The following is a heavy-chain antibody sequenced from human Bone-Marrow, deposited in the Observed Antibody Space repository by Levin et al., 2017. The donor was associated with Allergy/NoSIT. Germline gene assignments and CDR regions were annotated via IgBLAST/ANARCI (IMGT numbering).Heavy chain of an antibody. CDR2: ISSSGSTI. V-gene: IGHV3-48*03. J-gene: IGHJ4*02. CDR3: AREYYDSVWGSYRYFDN. D-gene: IGHD3-16*02. CDR1: GFTFSSYE. Sequence: AGGSLRLSCAASGFTFSSYEMNWVRQAPGKGLEWLSYISSSGSTIYSADSVKGRFTISRDNAGNSLYLQMNSLRAEDTAVYYCAREYYDSVWGSYRYFDNWGQGTLVTVSS.